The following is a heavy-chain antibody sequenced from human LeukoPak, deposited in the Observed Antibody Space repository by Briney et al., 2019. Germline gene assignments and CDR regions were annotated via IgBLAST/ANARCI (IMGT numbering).Heavy chain of an antibody. CDR2: INHSGST. CDR3: ARKPRIAAATIIEAYYFDY. CDR1: GGSFSGYY. Sequence: SETLSLTCAVYGGSFSGYYWNWIRQPPGKGLEWIGEINHSGSTNYNSSLKSRVTISVDTSKNQFSLKLSSVTAADTAVYYCARKPRIAAATIIEAYYFDYWGQGTLVTVSS. V-gene: IGHV4-34*01. J-gene: IGHJ4*02. D-gene: IGHD6-13*01.